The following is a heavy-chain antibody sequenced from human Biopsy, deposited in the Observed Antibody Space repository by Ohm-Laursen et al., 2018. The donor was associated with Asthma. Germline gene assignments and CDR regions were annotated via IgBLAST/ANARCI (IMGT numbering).Heavy chain of an antibody. D-gene: IGHD2-2*01. CDR2: IWYDGSNK. J-gene: IGHJ6*02. Sequence: SLRLSCAASGFTFSSYGVHWVRQAPGKGLEWVAVIWYDGSNKYYADSVKGRFTISRDNSKNTLYLQMNSLRAEDTAVYYCARGGLGYCSSTSCYQNYYYGMDVWGQGTTVTVSS. CDR3: ARGGLGYCSSTSCYQNYYYGMDV. CDR1: GFTFSSYG. V-gene: IGHV3-33*01.